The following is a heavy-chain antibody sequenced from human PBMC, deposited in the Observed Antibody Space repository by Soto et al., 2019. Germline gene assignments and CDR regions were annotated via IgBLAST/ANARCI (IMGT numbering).Heavy chain of an antibody. CDR2: INHDGTST. Sequence: GGSLRLSCAASGFTFSGYWMHWVRQAPGKGPVWVSRINHDGTSTNYGDSVKGRFTISRDNAKNTLYLQMNSLRAEDTAVYYCSRAASNWAIDYWGQGTLVTVSS. CDR1: GFTFSGYW. J-gene: IGHJ4*02. CDR3: SRAASNWAIDY. V-gene: IGHV3-74*01. D-gene: IGHD1-1*01.